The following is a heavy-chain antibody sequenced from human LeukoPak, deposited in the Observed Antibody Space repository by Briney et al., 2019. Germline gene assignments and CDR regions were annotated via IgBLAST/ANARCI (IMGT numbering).Heavy chain of an antibody. CDR2: IYYSGAT. V-gene: IGHV4-59*01. Sequence: SETLSLTCTVSGGSISTYYWNWVRQPPGKGLEWIGYIYYSGATNYNPSLKSRVTISVDTSKNQSSLKLSSVTAADTPVYSCARGVYIAAAQYGFWGQGTLVTVSS. J-gene: IGHJ4*02. D-gene: IGHD6-13*01. CDR1: GGSISTYY. CDR3: ARGVYIAAAQYGF.